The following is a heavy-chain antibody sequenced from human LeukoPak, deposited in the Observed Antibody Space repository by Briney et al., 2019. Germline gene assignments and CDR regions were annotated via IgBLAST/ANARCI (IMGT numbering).Heavy chain of an antibody. D-gene: IGHD2/OR15-2a*01. V-gene: IGHV4-39*01. CDR3: SRQALVIGSSYPDY. CDR2: DNYRGDI. J-gene: IGHJ4*02. Sequence: PSETLSLTCTVSGGSVSSSGFYWGWFRQPPGKGLEWIGIDNYRGDIYYNQSLKSRVTIFVDTSNNQFSVTLSSVTAADTAVYYCSRQALVIGSSYPDYWGQGILVTVSS. CDR1: GGSVSSSGFY.